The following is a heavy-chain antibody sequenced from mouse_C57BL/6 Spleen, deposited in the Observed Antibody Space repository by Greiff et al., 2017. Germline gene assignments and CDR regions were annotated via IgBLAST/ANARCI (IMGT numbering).Heavy chain of an antibody. CDR1: GYTFTSYW. V-gene: IGHV1-69*01. CDR3: ARSFYYGSSYWYFDV. CDR2: IDPSDSYT. Sequence: QVQLKQPGAELVMPGASVKLSCKASGYTFTSYWMHWVKQRPGQGLEWIGEIDPSDSYTNYNQKFKGKSTLTVDKSSSTAYMQLSSLTSADSAVYSCARSFYYGSSYWYFDVWGTGTTVTVSS. J-gene: IGHJ1*03. D-gene: IGHD1-1*01.